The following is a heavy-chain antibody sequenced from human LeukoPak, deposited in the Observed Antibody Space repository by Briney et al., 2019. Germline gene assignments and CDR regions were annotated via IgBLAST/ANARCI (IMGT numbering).Heavy chain of an antibody. CDR1: GFTVGSKY. J-gene: IGHJ2*01. V-gene: IGHV3-53*01. Sequence: GGSLRLSCAASGFTVGSKYMNWVRQAPGTGLEWVSIFYSGGTTYYADSVKGRFTVSRDDSKNTLYLQMNSLRADDTAIYYCATVGDHYHWYLDLWGRGTLVTVSA. CDR2: FYSGGTT. D-gene: IGHD3-10*01. CDR3: ATVGDHYHWYLDL.